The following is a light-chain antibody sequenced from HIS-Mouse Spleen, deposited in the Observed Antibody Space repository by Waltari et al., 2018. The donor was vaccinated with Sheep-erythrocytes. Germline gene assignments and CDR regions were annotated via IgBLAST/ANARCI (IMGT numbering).Light chain of an antibody. J-gene: IGLJ3*02. CDR3: CSYAGSSTPWV. CDR1: SSDVGSYNL. V-gene: IGLV2-23*01. CDR2: EGS. Sequence: QSALTQPASVSGSPGQSITIPCTGTSSDVGSYNLVTWYQQHPGKAPKPMFYEGSKLPSGVSNRFSGSKSGNTASLTISGLQAEDEADYYCCSYAGSSTPWVFGGGTKLTVL.